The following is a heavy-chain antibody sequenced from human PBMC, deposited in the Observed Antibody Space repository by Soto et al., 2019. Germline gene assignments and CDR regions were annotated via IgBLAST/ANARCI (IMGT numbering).Heavy chain of an antibody. CDR3: ARHVATLDTAMVTGYYYGMDV. CDR1: GYSFTSYW. Sequence: PRESLKISCKGSGYSFTSYWIGWVRQMPGKGLEWMGIIYPGDSNTRYSPSFQGQVTISADKSISTAYLQWSSLKASDTAMYYCARHVATLDTAMVTGYYYGMDVWGQGTTVTVSS. D-gene: IGHD5-18*01. J-gene: IGHJ6*02. CDR2: IYPGDSNT. V-gene: IGHV5-51*01.